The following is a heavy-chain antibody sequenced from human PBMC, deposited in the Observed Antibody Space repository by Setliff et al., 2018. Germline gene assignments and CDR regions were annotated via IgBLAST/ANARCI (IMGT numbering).Heavy chain of an antibody. CDR3: ARGRIAERPEPIDY. CDR1: GESFSRHF. D-gene: IGHD6-6*01. J-gene: IGHJ4*02. CDR2: INDSGST. Sequence: PSETLSLTCAVYGESFSRHFWTWIRQPPGRGLEWIGEINDSGSTNYHPSLKSRVIISVGTSNNQFSLKLTSVTAADTAVYFCARGRIAERPEPIDYWGQGTLVTVSS. V-gene: IGHV4-34*01.